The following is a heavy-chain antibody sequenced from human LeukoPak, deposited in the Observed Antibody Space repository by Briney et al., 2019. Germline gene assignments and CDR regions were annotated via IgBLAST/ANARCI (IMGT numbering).Heavy chain of an antibody. V-gene: IGHV4-34*01. D-gene: IGHD6-19*01. Sequence: SETLSLTCAVYGGSFSAYYLNWIRQPPGKGLEWIGEINHSGSTKYNPSLKSRVTMSVDASKNQFSLKLSSVTAADTAVYYCARHVIRSQWLVAWDRRGGYFDYWGQGTLVTVSS. J-gene: IGHJ4*02. CDR3: ARHVIRSQWLVAWDRRGGYFDY. CDR2: INHSGST. CDR1: GGSFSAYY.